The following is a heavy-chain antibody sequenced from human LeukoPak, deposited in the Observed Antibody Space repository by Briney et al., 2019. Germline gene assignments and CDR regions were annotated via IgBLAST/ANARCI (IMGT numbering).Heavy chain of an antibody. CDR2: ISYDGSNK. CDR3: AKGVVVVPAADYYFDY. CDR1: GFTFSSYA. D-gene: IGHD2-2*01. V-gene: IGHV3-30-3*01. J-gene: IGHJ4*02. Sequence: GRSLRLSCAASGFTFSSYAMHWVRQAPGKGLEWVAVISYDGSNKYYADSVKGRFTISRDYSKNTLYLQMNSLRAEDTAEYYCAKGVVVVPAADYYFDYWGQGTLVTVSS.